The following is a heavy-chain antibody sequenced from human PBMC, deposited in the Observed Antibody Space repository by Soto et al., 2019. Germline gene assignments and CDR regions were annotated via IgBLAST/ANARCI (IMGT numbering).Heavy chain of an antibody. D-gene: IGHD3-10*01. CDR1: GFTFNNYA. V-gene: IGHV3-23*01. J-gene: IGHJ4*02. Sequence: EVQLLESGGGLVQPGGSLRLSCAASGFTFNNYAMTWVRQAPGKGLEWVSAISGGGDTTSYADSVKGRFTVSRDGSKNTLYLKMSRLRAEDPALYYCAKGRGGSGSLTPRVDFWGQGTLVTVSS. CDR3: AKGRGGSGSLTPRVDF. CDR2: ISGGGDTT.